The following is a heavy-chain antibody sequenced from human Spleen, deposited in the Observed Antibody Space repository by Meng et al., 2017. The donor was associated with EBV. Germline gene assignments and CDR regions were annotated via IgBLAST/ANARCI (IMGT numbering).Heavy chain of an antibody. CDR1: GYTFTNYD. CDR2: MDPNTDST. Sequence: QVQLVQSGAEVKKPGASVKVSCKASGYTFTNYDINWVRQAPGQGLEWMGWMDPNTDSTGYAQKFQGRLTMTWDAAISTFYMELSSLTSADTAVYYCARGRGGFDPLDSWGQGTLVTASS. CDR3: ARGRGGFDPLDS. J-gene: IGHJ4*02. D-gene: IGHD5-12*01. V-gene: IGHV1-8*01.